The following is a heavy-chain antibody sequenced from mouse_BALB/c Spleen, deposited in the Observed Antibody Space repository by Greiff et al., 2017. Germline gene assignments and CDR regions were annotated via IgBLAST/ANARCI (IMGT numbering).Heavy chain of an antibody. V-gene: IGHV1S56*01. Sequence: QVQLKESGPELVKPGASVRISCKASGYTFTSYYIHWVKQRPGQGLEWIGWIYPGNVNTKYNEKFKGKATLTADKSSSTAYMQLSSLTSEDSAVYFCARGPSAGLYYYAMDYWGQGTSVTVSS. J-gene: IGHJ4*01. D-gene: IGHD6-5*01. CDR1: GYTFTSYY. CDR3: ARGPSAGLYYYAMDY. CDR2: IYPGNVNT.